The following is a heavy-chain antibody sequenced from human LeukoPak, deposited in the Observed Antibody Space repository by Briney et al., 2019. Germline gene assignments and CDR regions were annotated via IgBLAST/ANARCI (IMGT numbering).Heavy chain of an antibody. J-gene: IGHJ4*02. D-gene: IGHD3-22*01. V-gene: IGHV4-39*07. CDR1: GGSINSTSYY. Sequence: SETLSFTCTVSGGSINSTSYYWGWIRRPPGKGLEWIGSIYYGGSTYYNPSLKSRVTILVDVDTSKNQFSLKLSSVTAADTAVYYCASLPTVYSRGYLALWGQGTLVTVSS. CDR2: IYYGGST. CDR3: ASLPTVYSRGYLAL.